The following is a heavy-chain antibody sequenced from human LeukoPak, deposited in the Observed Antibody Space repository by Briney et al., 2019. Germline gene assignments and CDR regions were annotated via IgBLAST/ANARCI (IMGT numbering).Heavy chain of an antibody. Sequence: PGGSLRLSCAASGFTFSSYAMSWVRLAPGKGLEWVSSISGSGESAYYADSVKGRFTISRDKTKNTLYLQMNSLRAEDTAVYYCAKDSVLIPAGWFDPWGQGTLVTVSS. D-gene: IGHD2-2*01. V-gene: IGHV3-23*01. CDR2: ISGSGESA. CDR1: GFTFSSYA. CDR3: AKDSVLIPAGWFDP. J-gene: IGHJ5*02.